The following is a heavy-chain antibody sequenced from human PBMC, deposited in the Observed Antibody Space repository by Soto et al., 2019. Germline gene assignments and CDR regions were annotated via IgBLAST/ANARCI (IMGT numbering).Heavy chain of an antibody. D-gene: IGHD3-10*01. CDR2: IWYDGSNK. Sequence: QVQLVESGGGVVQPGRSLRLSCAASGFTFSSYGMHWVRQAPGKGLEWVAVIWYDGSNKYYADSVKGRFTISSDNSKNTLYLQMNSLRAEDTAVYYCARDKRWFGDAFDIWGQGTMGSVSS. V-gene: IGHV3-33*01. CDR1: GFTFSSYG. CDR3: ARDKRWFGDAFDI. J-gene: IGHJ3*02.